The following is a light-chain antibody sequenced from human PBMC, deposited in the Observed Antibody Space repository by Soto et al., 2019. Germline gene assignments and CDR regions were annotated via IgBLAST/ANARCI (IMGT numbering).Light chain of an antibody. CDR1: QSVSSN. V-gene: IGKV3-15*01. Sequence: EIVMTQSPATLSVSPGERATLSCRASQSVSSNLAWYQQKPGQAPRLLIYGASTRATGIPARFSGSGSGTEFTLTISSLQSEDSAVYYCQQYNNWPPHTFGGGTKVEIK. CDR3: QQYNNWPPHT. CDR2: GAS. J-gene: IGKJ4*01.